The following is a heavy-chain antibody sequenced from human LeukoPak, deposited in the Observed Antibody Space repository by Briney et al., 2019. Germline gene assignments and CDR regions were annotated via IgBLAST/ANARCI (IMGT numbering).Heavy chain of an antibody. CDR3: ARTGARDCYASSCYWFDP. Sequence: SETLSLTCTVSGGSISSYYWSWIRQPAGKGLEWIGRIYTSGSTNYNPSLKSRVTISVDTSKNQFSLKLNSVTAADTAVYYCARTGARDCYASSCYWFDPWGQGSLVTVSS. CDR1: GGSISSYY. V-gene: IGHV4-4*07. J-gene: IGHJ5*02. CDR2: IYTSGST. D-gene: IGHD3-16*01.